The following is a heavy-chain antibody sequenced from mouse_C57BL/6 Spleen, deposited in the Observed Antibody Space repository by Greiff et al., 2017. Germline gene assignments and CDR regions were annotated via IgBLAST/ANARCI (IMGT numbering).Heavy chain of an antibody. CDR3: AREGGNYVGGAMDY. V-gene: IGHV5-4*01. CDR1: GFTFSSYA. CDR2: ISDGGSYT. Sequence: EVQLVESGGGLVKPGGSLKLSCAASGFTFSSYAMSWVRQTPEKRLEWVATISDGGSYTYYPDNVKGRFTISRDNAKNNLYLQMSHLKSEDTAMYYCAREGGNYVGGAMDYWGQGTSVTVSS. J-gene: IGHJ4*01. D-gene: IGHD2-1*01.